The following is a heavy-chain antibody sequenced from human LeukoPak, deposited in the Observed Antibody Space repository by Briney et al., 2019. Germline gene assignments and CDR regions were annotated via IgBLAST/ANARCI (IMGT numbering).Heavy chain of an antibody. V-gene: IGHV3-23*01. Sequence: GGSLRLSCVGSGFTFRRQAMSWVRQAPEKGLELVSGIYENGGTTYYADAVKGRFSISRDNSKNTLYLQMDSLRGEDTAVYYCAKDFRIGYSAHFDYWGQGALVTVSS. CDR3: AKDFRIGYSAHFDY. CDR2: IYENGGTT. CDR1: GFTFRRQA. D-gene: IGHD2-21*01. J-gene: IGHJ4*02.